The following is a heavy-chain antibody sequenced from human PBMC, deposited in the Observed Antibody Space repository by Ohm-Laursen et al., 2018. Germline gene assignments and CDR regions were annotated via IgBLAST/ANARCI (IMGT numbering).Heavy chain of an antibody. CDR1: GFTFSDYY. V-gene: IGHV3-11*01. J-gene: IGHJ4*01. D-gene: IGHD6-13*01. CDR3: ARGGQQQVEDY. Sequence: SLRLSCSAFGFTFSDYYMSWIRQAPGKGLEWVSYISSSGSTIYYADSVKGRFTISRDNAKISLYLQMNSLRAEDTAVYYCARGGQQQVEDYWGQGTLVTVSS. CDR2: ISSSGSTI.